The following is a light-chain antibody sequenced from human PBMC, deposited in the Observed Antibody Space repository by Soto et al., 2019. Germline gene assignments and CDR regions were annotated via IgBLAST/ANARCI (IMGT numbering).Light chain of an antibody. CDR3: LLYYGGAQV. V-gene: IGLV7-43*01. Sequence: QAVVTQEPSLTVSPGETVTLTRASSTGAVTSGYYPNWFQQKPGQAPRPLIYSISNKHSWTPARFSGSLLGDKAALTLSGVQPEDEAEYYCLLYYGGAQVFGGGTQLTVL. CDR1: TGAVTSGYY. J-gene: IGLJ3*02. CDR2: SIS.